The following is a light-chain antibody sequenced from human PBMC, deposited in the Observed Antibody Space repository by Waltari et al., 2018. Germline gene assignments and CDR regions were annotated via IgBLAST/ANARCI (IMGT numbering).Light chain of an antibody. V-gene: IGKV3-15*01. CDR2: DSS. Sequence: VLTQSPATLSVSPGDTVTLSCRASQSVRSDLAWYQQKPGQAPRLLIYDSSTRATGIPARFIGRGSGTDFTLTISSLQSEDFGVYYCQQYQNWPPWTFGQGTKVEIE. J-gene: IGKJ1*01. CDR3: QQYQNWPPWT. CDR1: QSVRSD.